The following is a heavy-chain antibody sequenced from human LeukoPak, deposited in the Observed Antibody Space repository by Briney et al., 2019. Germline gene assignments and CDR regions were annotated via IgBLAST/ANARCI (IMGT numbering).Heavy chain of an antibody. Sequence: SGGSLRLSCAASGFTFSSYGMHWVRQAPGKGLEWVAVISYDGSNKYYADCVKGRFTISRDNSKNTLYLQMNSLRAEDTAVYYCAKSGGGMATIYFDYWGQGTLVTVSS. CDR3: AKSGGGMATIYFDY. D-gene: IGHD5-24*01. CDR1: GFTFSSYG. CDR2: ISYDGSNK. V-gene: IGHV3-30*18. J-gene: IGHJ4*02.